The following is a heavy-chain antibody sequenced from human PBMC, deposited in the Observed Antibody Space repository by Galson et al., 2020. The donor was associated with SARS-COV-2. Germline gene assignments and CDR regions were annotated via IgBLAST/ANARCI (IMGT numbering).Heavy chain of an antibody. D-gene: IGHD3-10*01. Sequence: GGSLRLSCAASGFTFSSYGMHWVRQAPGKGLEYVAVISSDGSNKYYSDSVKGRFTISRDNSKNTLYLQMNSLRAEDTAVYYCARDKVGELLYPDWGQGTLVTVSS. CDR2: ISSDGSNK. V-gene: IGHV3-30*03. J-gene: IGHJ4*02. CDR1: GFTFSSYG. CDR3: ARDKVGELLYPD.